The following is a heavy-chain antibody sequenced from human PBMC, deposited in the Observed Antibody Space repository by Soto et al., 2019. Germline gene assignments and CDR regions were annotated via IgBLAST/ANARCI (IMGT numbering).Heavy chain of an antibody. CDR2: INTNTGNP. V-gene: IGHV7-4-1*01. CDR1: GYTFTSYA. Sequence: QVQLVQSGSELKKPGASVKVSCKASGYTFTSYAMNWVRQAPGQGLEWMGWINTNTGNPTYAQGFTGRFVFSLDTSVSTAYLQICSLKAEDTAVYYCARDRAGYSSSWYNHYCYGMDVWGQGTTVTVSS. CDR3: ARDRAGYSSSWYNHYCYGMDV. J-gene: IGHJ6*02. D-gene: IGHD6-13*01.